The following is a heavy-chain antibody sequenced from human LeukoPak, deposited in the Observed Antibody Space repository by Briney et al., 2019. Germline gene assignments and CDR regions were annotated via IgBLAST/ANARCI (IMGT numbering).Heavy chain of an antibody. V-gene: IGHV4-34*01. Sequence: SETLSLTCAVYGGSFSGYYWSWIRQPPGKGLEWIGEINHSGSTTYNPSLKTRVTISVDTSKNQFSLKVTSVTAADTAVYYCARGHYSSGWYLDYWGQGALVSVSS. CDR3: ARGHYSSGWYLDY. D-gene: IGHD6-19*01. CDR2: INHSGST. J-gene: IGHJ4*02. CDR1: GGSFSGYY.